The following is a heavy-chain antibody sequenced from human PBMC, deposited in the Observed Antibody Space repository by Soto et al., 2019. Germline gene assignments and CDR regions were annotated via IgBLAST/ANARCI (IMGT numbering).Heavy chain of an antibody. CDR1: GGSFSGYY. D-gene: IGHD3-3*01. CDR2: INHSGST. CDR3: ARGRRNYDFWSGYHPFDY. V-gene: IGHV4-34*01. J-gene: IGHJ4*02. Sequence: SETLSLTCAVYGGSFSGYYWSWIRQPPGKGLEWIGEINHSGSTNYNPSLKSRVTISVDTSKNQFSLKLSSATAADTAVYYCARGRRNYDFWSGYHPFDYWGQGTLVTVSS.